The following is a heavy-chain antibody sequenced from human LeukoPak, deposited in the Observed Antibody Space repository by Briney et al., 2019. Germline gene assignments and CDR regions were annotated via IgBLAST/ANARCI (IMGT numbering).Heavy chain of an antibody. CDR3: ASGSGYFFNY. V-gene: IGHV4-39*02. CDR1: GASISRINYY. J-gene: IGHJ4*01. CDR2: IYSTVST. D-gene: IGHD1-14*01. Sequence: KSSETLSLTCTVSGASISRINYYWGWIRQPPGKGLEWPGTIYSTVSTYYNASFKSRVTISVDTSKNHFSLKLSSVTAADTAAYYCASGSGYFFNYWGQGTLVTVSS.